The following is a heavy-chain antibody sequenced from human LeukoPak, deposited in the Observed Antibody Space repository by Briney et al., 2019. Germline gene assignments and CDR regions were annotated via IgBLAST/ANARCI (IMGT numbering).Heavy chain of an antibody. J-gene: IGHJ6*02. CDR1: GGSFSGYY. CDR2: INHSGST. Sequence: SETLSLTCAVYGGSFSGYYWSWIRQPPGKGLEWIGEINHSGSTNYNPSLKSRVTISVDTSKNQFSLKLSSVTAADTAVYYCARGRSYGSGSYCTSHYYGMDVWGQGTTVTVSS. CDR3: ARGRSYGSGSYCTSHYYGMDV. V-gene: IGHV4-34*01. D-gene: IGHD3-10*01.